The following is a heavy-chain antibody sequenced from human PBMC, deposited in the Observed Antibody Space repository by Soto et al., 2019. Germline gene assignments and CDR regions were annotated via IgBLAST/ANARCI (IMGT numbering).Heavy chain of an antibody. CDR3: AERRARGIAAADP. CDR1: GGTFSSYA. D-gene: IGHD6-13*01. CDR2: IIPIFGTA. Sequence: SVKVSCKASGGTFSSYAISWVRQAPGQGLEWMGGIIPIFGTANYAQKFQGRVTITADESTSTAYMELSSLRSEDTAVYYCAERRARGIAAADPWGQGTQVTVSS. V-gene: IGHV1-69*13. J-gene: IGHJ5*02.